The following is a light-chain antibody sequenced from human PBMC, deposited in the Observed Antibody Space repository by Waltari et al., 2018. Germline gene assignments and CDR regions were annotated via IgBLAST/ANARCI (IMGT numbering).Light chain of an antibody. CDR1: KLGEKY. CDR3: QAWDISTGV. CDR2: QDN. J-gene: IGLJ2*01. Sequence: SYELTQPSSVSVYPGQTATITCSGDKLGEKYVCWYQQKPGQSPVLVIYQDNKRPTGSPYRFSGSNSGETATLTNSVTRAWDEADYYCQAWDISTGVFGGGTKVTVV. V-gene: IGLV3-1*01.